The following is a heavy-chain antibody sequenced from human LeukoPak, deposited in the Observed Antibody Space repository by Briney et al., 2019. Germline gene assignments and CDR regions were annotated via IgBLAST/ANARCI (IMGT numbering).Heavy chain of an antibody. V-gene: IGHV1-69*13. CDR2: IIPIFGTA. Sequence: SVTVSCKASGGTFSSYAISWVRQAPGQGLEWMGGIIPIFGTANYAQKFQGRVTITADESTSTAYIELSSLRSEDTAVYYCATSPGWFGEFYYYGMDVWGQGTTVTVSS. CDR3: ATSPGWFGEFYYYGMDV. J-gene: IGHJ6*02. D-gene: IGHD3-10*01. CDR1: GGTFSSYA.